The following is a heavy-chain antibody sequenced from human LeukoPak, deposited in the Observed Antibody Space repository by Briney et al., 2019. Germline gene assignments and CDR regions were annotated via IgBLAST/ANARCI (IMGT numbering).Heavy chain of an antibody. D-gene: IGHD3-10*01. CDR3: ARGAEYDGSGSYYDGNWFDP. V-gene: IGHV3-48*03. J-gene: IGHJ5*02. CDR1: GFTFSSYD. CDR2: TSSTGITT. Sequence: GGSLRLSCAASGFTFSSYDMSWVRQAPGKGLEWVSYTSSTGITTYYADSVKGRFTISRDNAKNSLFLQMNSLRAEDTAVYYCARGAEYDGSGSYYDGNWFDPWGQGTLVTVSS.